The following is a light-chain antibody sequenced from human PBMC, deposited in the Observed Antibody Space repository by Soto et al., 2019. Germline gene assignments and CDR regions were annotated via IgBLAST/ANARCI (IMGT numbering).Light chain of an antibody. Sequence: DIQMTQSPSSVSASIGDRVTITCRASQIIGTWLAWYQQKPGKARTLLIYAASRLQSGVPSRFSGSGSGTDFTLTITSLQADDSATYYCQQANSFPFTFGPGTKVHVK. CDR1: QIIGTW. CDR3: QQANSFPFT. J-gene: IGKJ3*01. CDR2: AAS. V-gene: IGKV1-12*02.